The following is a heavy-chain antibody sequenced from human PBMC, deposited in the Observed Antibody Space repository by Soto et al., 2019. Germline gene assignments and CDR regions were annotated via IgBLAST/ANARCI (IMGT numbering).Heavy chain of an antibody. Sequence: EVQLVESGGGLVQPGRSLRLSCAASGFTFDDYAMHWVRRVPGKGLEWVSSISWNSNIIGYADSVKGRFTITRDNAKNSIYLQMNSLRPEDTALYYLAKGGPAVFCSGGSCYFDYWGQGALVTVSS. D-gene: IGHD2-15*01. CDR3: AKGGPAVFCSGGSCYFDY. CDR1: GFTFDDYA. J-gene: IGHJ4*02. CDR2: ISWNSNII. V-gene: IGHV3-9*01.